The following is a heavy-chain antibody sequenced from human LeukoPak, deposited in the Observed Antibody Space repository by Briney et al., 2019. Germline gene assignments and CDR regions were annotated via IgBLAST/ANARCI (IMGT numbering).Heavy chain of an antibody. D-gene: IGHD4-23*01. V-gene: IGHV1-69*04. J-gene: IGHJ4*02. CDR1: GGTFTNYA. Sequence: SVKVSCKASGGTFTNYAINWVRQAPGQGLEWMGRIIPILDVTNYAQKFQGRVTITAVQSTSTAYMELSSMRYEDTAVYYCARDSTVGVSGFDYWGQGTLVTVSS. CDR3: ARDSTVGVSGFDY. CDR2: IIPILDVT.